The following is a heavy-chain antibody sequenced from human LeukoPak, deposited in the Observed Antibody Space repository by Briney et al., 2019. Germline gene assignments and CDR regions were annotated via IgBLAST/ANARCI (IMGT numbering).Heavy chain of an antibody. CDR2: INPNSGGT. V-gene: IGHV1-2*02. Sequence: ASVKVSCKASGYTFTGYYMHWVRRAPGQGLEWMGWINPNSGGTNYAQKFQGRVTMTRDTSISTAYMELSRLRSDDTAVYYCARAYYDFWGGFLYYFDYWGQGTLVTVSS. J-gene: IGHJ4*02. CDR3: ARAYYDFWGGFLYYFDY. CDR1: GYTFTGYY. D-gene: IGHD3-3*01.